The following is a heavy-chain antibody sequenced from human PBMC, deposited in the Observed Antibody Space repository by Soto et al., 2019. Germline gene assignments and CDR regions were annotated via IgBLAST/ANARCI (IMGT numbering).Heavy chain of an antibody. CDR1: GGSFSGYY. CDR2: INHSGST. V-gene: IGHV4-34*01. CDR3: ARTRRYYYGMDV. Sequence: SETLSLTCAVYGGSFSGYYWSWIRQPPGKGLEWIGEINHSGSTNYNPSLKSRVTISVDTSKNQFSLRLSSVTAADTAVYYCARTRRYYYGMDVWGQGTTVTVSS. J-gene: IGHJ6*02.